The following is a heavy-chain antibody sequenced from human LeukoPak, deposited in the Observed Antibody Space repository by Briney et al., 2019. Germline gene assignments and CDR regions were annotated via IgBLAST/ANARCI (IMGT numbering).Heavy chain of an antibody. CDR2: VSYDGDNT. CDR3: ARGRNLVAISGYFDY. D-gene: IGHD3-22*01. J-gene: IGHJ4*02. V-gene: IGHV3-30*19. Sequence: PGGSLRLSCATSGFAFSTQGMHWVRQAPGKGLEWVATVSYDGDNTYYADSVKGRFTISRDNSKNTLYLQMNSLRAEDTALYYCARGRNLVAISGYFDYWGQGTLVTVSS. CDR1: GFAFSTQG.